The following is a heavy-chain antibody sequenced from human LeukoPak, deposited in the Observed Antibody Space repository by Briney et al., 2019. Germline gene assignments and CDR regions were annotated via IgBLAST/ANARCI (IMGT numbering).Heavy chain of an antibody. Sequence: ASVKVSCKVSGYTLTELSMHWVRQAPGKGLEWIGGFDPEDGETIYAQKFQGRVTMTRNTSISTAYMELSSLRSEDTAVYYCARVQWLAPQYYFDYWGQGTLVTVSS. D-gene: IGHD6-19*01. CDR3: ARVQWLAPQYYFDY. CDR2: FDPEDGET. CDR1: GYTLTELS. J-gene: IGHJ4*02. V-gene: IGHV1-24*01.